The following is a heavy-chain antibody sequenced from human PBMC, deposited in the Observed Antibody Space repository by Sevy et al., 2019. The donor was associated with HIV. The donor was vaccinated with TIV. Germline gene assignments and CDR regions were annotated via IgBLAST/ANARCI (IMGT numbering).Heavy chain of an antibody. J-gene: IGHJ4*02. Sequence: GGSLRLSCAASGFTFSGYWMSWVHQAPGKGLQWVANIKQDGSKNEFVDSVKGRFTISRDNPKNSLYLQMNSLRAEDTAVYYCAREGAGGVDYWGQGTLVTVSS. CDR2: IKQDGSKN. V-gene: IGHV3-7*01. CDR3: AREGAGGVDY. D-gene: IGHD2-21*01. CDR1: GFTFSGYW.